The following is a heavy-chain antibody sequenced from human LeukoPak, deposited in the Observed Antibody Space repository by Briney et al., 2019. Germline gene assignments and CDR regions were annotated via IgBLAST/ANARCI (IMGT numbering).Heavy chain of an antibody. D-gene: IGHD3-22*01. V-gene: IGHV3-23*01. CDR3: AKEGYYDSSGYYDY. CDR2: ISGSGGST. Sequence: GGSLRLSCAASGFTFSSYAMSWVRQAPGKGLEWVSAISGSGGSTYYADSVKGRFTISRDNPKNTLYLQMNSLRAEDTAVYYCAKEGYYDSSGYYDYWGQGTLVTVSS. CDR1: GFTFSSYA. J-gene: IGHJ4*02.